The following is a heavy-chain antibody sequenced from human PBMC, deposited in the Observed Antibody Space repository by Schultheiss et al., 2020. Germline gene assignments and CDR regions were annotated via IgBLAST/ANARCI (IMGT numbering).Heavy chain of an antibody. CDR2: IYYSGST. CDR1: GGSISSSSYY. D-gene: IGHD3-3*01. V-gene: IGHV4-39*07. J-gene: IGHJ5*02. Sequence: SETLSLTCTVSGGSISSSSYYSAWIRQPPGKGLEWVGYIYYSGSTYYNPSLKSRVTISVDTSKNQFSLKLSSVTAADTAVYYCARGPNYDFWSGYYTSWGQGTLVTVSS. CDR3: ARGPNYDFWSGYYTS.